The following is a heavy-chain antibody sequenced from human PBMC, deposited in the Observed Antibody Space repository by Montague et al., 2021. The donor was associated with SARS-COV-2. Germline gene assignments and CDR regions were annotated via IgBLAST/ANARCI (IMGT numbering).Heavy chain of an antibody. CDR2: IYHSGST. CDR3: ARDEGDYGGMDV. CDR1: GGSISSGGYS. D-gene: IGHD3-16*01. V-gene: IGHV4-30-2*01. J-gene: IGHJ6*02. Sequence: TLSLTCAVSGGSISSGGYSWSWIRQPPGKGLEWIGCIYHSGSTYYNPSLKSRVTISVDRSKNQFSLKLSSVTAADTAVYYCARDEGDYGGMDVWGQGTTVTVSS.